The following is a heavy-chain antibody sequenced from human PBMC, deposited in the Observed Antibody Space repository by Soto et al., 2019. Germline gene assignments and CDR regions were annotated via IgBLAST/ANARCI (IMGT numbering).Heavy chain of an antibody. Sequence: QVQLQQWGAGLLKASETRSLTCAVYGGSFSGYYWSWIRQPPGKGLEWIGEINHSGSTNYNPSLKSRVTISVDTSKNQFSLKLSSVTAADSAVYYCARAWGMVRGVAYGMDVWGQGTTVTVSS. D-gene: IGHD3-10*01. CDR3: ARAWGMVRGVAYGMDV. CDR2: INHSGST. J-gene: IGHJ6*02. V-gene: IGHV4-34*01. CDR1: GGSFSGYY.